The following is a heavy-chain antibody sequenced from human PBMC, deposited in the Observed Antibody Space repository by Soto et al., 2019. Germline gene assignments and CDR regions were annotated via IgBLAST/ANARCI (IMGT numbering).Heavy chain of an antibody. D-gene: IGHD3-22*01. CDR3: ARERNYYDSSGYYVYYYGMDV. Sequence: KVSCKASGGTFSSYAISWVRQAPGQGLEWMGGIIPIFGTANYAQKFQGRVTITADESTSTAYMELSSLRSEDTAVYYCARERNYYDSSGYYVYYYGMDVWGQGTTVTVSS. CDR1: GGTFSSYA. CDR2: IIPIFGTA. J-gene: IGHJ6*02. V-gene: IGHV1-69*01.